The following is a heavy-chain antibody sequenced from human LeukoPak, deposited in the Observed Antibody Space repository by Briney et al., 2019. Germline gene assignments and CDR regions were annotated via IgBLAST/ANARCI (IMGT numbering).Heavy chain of an antibody. J-gene: IGHJ4*02. CDR3: ARGQQLAYFDY. Sequence: SQTLSLTCAISGDSVSSNSATWNWLRRSPSSGLEWPGRTYYTSRWYTDYPVSVQSRITINPDTSKNQFSLQLNSVTPEDTAVYYCARGQQLAYFDYWGQGTLVTVSS. V-gene: IGHV6-1*01. CDR1: GDSVSSNSAT. CDR2: TYYTSRWYT. D-gene: IGHD6-13*01.